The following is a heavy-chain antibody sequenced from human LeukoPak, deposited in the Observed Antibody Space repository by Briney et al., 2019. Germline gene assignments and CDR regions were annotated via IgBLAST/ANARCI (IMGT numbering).Heavy chain of an antibody. CDR2: ISAYNGNT. CDR1: GYTFTSYG. V-gene: IGHV1-18*01. J-gene: IGHJ4*02. CDR3: ARADPYYPTAHNFDY. Sequence: ASVKVSCKASGYTFTSYGISWVRQAPGQGLEWMGWISAYNGNTNYAQELQGRVTMTTDTSTSTAYMELRSLRSDDTAVYYCARADPYYPTAHNFDYWGQGTLVTVSS. D-gene: IGHD3-10*01.